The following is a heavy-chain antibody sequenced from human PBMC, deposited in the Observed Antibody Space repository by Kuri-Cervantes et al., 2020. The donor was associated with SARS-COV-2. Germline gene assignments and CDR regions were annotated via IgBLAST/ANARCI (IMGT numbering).Heavy chain of an antibody. D-gene: IGHD6-13*01. Sequence: GESLKISCAASGFTFSSYSMNWVRQAPGKGLEWVSAISGSGGSTYYADSVKGRFTISRDNSKNTLYLQMNSLRAEDTAVYYCARPPGAAADISFDYWGQGTLVTVSS. V-gene: IGHV3-23*01. CDR1: GFTFSSYS. CDR3: ARPPGAAADISFDY. CDR2: ISGSGGST. J-gene: IGHJ4*02.